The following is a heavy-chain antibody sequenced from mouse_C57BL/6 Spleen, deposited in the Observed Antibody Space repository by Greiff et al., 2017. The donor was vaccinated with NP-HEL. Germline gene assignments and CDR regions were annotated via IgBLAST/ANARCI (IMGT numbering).Heavy chain of an antibody. Sequence: VQLKQPGPGLAKPSQSLSLTCSASGYSITSDYWNWIRKFPGNKLEYMGYISHSGSTYYNPSHKSRISISTDTSKNKYYLQLNSVTTEDTATYYCAISSDLLDAMGYWGQGTSVTVSS. D-gene: IGHD2-10*01. CDR2: ISHSGST. CDR1: GYSITSDY. J-gene: IGHJ4*01. CDR3: AISSDLLDAMGY. V-gene: IGHV3-8*01.